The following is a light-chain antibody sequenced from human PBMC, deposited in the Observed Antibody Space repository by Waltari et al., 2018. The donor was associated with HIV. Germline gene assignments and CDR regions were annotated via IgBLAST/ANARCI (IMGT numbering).Light chain of an antibody. CDR2: NNF. CDR3: QSYDSTLTGV. V-gene: IGLV1-40*01. J-gene: IGLJ3*02. Sequence: QSVLTQPPSVSGAPGQRVTISCSGSSSNIGAGFDVHWYQHLPGTAPKLLIYNNFHRPSGVPDRFSGSKSGTSASLAITGLQAEDEADYYCQSYDSTLTGVFGGGTKLTVL. CDR1: SSNIGAGFD.